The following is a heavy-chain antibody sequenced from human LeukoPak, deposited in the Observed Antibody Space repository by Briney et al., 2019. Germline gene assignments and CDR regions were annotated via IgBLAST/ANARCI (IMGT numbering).Heavy chain of an antibody. D-gene: IGHD3-9*01. CDR1: GFTFSSYA. Sequence: GGSLRLSCAASGFTFSSYAMSWVRQAPGKGLEWVSAISGSGGSTYYADSVKGRFTISRDNSKNTLYLQMNSLRAEDTAVYYCAKGILYYDILTGYAGANGFDYWGQGTLVTVSS. V-gene: IGHV3-23*01. CDR3: AKGILYYDILTGYAGANGFDY. CDR2: ISGSGGST. J-gene: IGHJ4*02.